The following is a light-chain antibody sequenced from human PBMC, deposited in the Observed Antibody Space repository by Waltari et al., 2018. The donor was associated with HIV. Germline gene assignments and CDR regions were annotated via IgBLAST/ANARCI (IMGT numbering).Light chain of an antibody. Sequence: QSVLTQPPAVSAAPGQKVTISCSGTTSNIGNNFVCWYQKLPGTAPKLLIFAIHKRPSGVSDRFSASKSATSATLDITGLHTGDEAEYYCGTWDTSLNAGVFGGGTKVSVL. CDR2: AIH. CDR1: TSNIGNNF. V-gene: IGLV1-51*01. J-gene: IGLJ2*01. CDR3: GTWDTSLNAGV.